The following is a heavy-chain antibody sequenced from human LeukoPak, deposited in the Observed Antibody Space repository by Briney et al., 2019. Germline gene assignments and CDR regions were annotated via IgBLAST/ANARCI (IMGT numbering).Heavy chain of an antibody. J-gene: IGHJ4*02. D-gene: IGHD2-15*01. CDR1: GFSLSTSGMS. V-gene: IGHV2-70*17. CDR3: ARVVVVGPLYFDY. CDR2: IDWDDDT. Sequence: SGPALVKPTQTLTLTCTFSGFSLSTSGMSVSWIRQPPGKALEWLARIDWDDDTFYRTSLETRLTISKDTSKNQVVLTMTNMDPVDTATYYCARVVVVGPLYFDYWGQGTLVTVSS.